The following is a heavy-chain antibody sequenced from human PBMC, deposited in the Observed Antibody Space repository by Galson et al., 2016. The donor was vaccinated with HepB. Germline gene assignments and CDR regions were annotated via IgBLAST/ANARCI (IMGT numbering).Heavy chain of an antibody. J-gene: IGHJ4*02. D-gene: IGHD7-27*01. CDR2: TFYRSNWQT. V-gene: IGHV6-1*01. CDR3: ARSYLLGRGFGW. CDR1: GDSVSSNSAG. Sequence: CAISGDSVSSNSAGWYWFRQSPSRGLEWLGRTFYRSNWQTDYAESVKSRITINPDTSKNQFSLRLNSVTPDDTAVYYCARSYLLGRGFGWWGQGTLVTVSS.